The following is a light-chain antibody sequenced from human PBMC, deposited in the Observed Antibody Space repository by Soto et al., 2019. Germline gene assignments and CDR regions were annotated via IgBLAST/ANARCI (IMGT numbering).Light chain of an antibody. Sequence: QSALAQPASVSGSPGQSITISCTGTSSDIGAFNYVSWYQQHPGDAPKLLIFDVSDRPSGISDRFSGSKSGNTASLTISGLQTEDEAHYYCSPYATTNTVLFGGGTKLTVL. V-gene: IGLV2-14*03. CDR1: SSDIGAFNY. CDR3: SPYATTNTVL. CDR2: DVS. J-gene: IGLJ2*01.